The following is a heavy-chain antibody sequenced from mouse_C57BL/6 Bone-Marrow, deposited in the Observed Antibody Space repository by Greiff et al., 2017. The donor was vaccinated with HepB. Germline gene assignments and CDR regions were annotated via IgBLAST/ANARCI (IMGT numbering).Heavy chain of an antibody. J-gene: IGHJ3*01. Sequence: VQLQQSGPVLVKPGASVKMSCKASGYTFPDYYMNWVKQSHGKSLKWIGVINPYNGGTSYNQKFKGKATLTVDKSSSTAYMELNSLTSEDSAVYYCARGGYYGSSPFAYWGQGTLVTVSA. CDR1: GYTFPDYY. D-gene: IGHD1-1*01. V-gene: IGHV1-19*01. CDR2: INPYNGGT. CDR3: ARGGYYGSSPFAY.